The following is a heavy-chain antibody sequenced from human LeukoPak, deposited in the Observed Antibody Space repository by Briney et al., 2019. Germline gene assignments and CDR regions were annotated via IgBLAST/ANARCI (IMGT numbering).Heavy chain of an antibody. CDR1: GGSFSGYY. D-gene: IGHD3-22*01. J-gene: IGHJ4*02. V-gene: IGHV4-34*01. Sequence: KPSETLSLTCAVYGGSFSGYYWSWIRQPPGKGLEWIGEINHSGSTNYNPSLKSRVTISVDTSKNQFSLKLSSVTAADTAVYYCARSSGYRPTAFDYWGQGTLVTVSS. CDR3: ARSSGYRPTAFDY. CDR2: INHSGST.